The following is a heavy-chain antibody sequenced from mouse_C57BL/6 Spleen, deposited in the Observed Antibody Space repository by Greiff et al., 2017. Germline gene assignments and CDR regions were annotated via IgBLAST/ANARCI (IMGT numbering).Heavy chain of an antibody. J-gene: IGHJ4*01. CDR2: ISSGSSTI. CDR1: GFTFSDYG. Sequence: EVKLVESGGGLVKPGGSLKLSCAASGFTFSDYGMHWVRQAPEKGLEWVAYISSGSSTIYYADTVKGRFTISRDNAKNTLFLQMTSLRSEDTAMYYCARDYGSGGGAMDYWGQGTSVTVSS. CDR3: ARDYGSGGGAMDY. V-gene: IGHV5-17*01. D-gene: IGHD1-1*01.